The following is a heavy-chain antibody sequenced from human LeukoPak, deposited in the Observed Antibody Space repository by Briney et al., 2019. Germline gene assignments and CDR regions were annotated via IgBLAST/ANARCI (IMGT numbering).Heavy chain of an antibody. V-gene: IGHV4-38-2*02. CDR2: IYHDGNT. D-gene: IGHD2-21*01. CDR1: GYSISSGYY. J-gene: IGHJ4*02. Sequence: SETLSLTCSVSGYSISSGYYWGWIRQPPGKGLEWIGNIYHDGNTYYNPSLKSRVTISVDKSKNQFSLKLSSVTAADTAVYYCARGLVGLDYWGQGTLVTVSS. CDR3: ARGLVGLDY.